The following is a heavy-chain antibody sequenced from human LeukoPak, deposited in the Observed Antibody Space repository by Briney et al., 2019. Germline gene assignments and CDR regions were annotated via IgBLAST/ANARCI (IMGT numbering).Heavy chain of an antibody. D-gene: IGHD2-15*01. CDR3: ARRFLSCSGGSCYYNAFDI. J-gene: IGHJ3*02. CDR2: IYYSGST. V-gene: IGHV4-59*08. CDR1: GGSISSYY. Sequence: SETLSLTCTVSGGSISSYYWSWIRQPPGKGLEWIGYIYYSGSTNYNPSLKSRVTISVDTSKNQFSLKLSSVTAADTVVYYCARRFLSCSGGSCYYNAFDIWGQGTMVTVSS.